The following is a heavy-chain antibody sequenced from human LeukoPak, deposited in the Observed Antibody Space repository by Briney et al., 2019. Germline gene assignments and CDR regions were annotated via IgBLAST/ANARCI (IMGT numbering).Heavy chain of an antibody. Sequence: ASVKVSCKASGYTFIDDYIYWVRQAPGQGLEWMGWINPNSGGTKYAQKFQGGVTMTRDTSISTAYMDLSKLRSDDTAVYYCARDRSSGWYSWFDPWGQGTLVTVSS. CDR2: INPNSGGT. D-gene: IGHD6-19*01. V-gene: IGHV1-2*02. J-gene: IGHJ5*02. CDR1: GYTFIDDY. CDR3: ARDRSSGWYSWFDP.